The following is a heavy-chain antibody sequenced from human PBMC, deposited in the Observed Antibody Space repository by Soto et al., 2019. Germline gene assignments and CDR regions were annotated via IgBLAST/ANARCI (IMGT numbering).Heavy chain of an antibody. CDR2: ISSSGSTI. CDR1: GFTFSDYY. J-gene: IGHJ5*02. V-gene: IGHV3-11*01. CDR3: ARSNSGYDFSWFDP. D-gene: IGHD5-12*01. Sequence: GGSLRLSCAASGFTFSDYYMSWIRQAPGKGLEWVSYISSSGSTIYYADSVKGRFTISRDNAKNSLYLQMNSLRAEDTAVYYCARSNSGYDFSWFDPWGQGTLVTVSS.